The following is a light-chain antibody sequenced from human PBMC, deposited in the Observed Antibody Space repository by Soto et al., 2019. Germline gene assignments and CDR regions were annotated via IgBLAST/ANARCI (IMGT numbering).Light chain of an antibody. CDR3: QSFDSSLNVV. Sequence: QSALTQPASVSGSPGQSITISCTGTSSDVGGYNFVSWYQQHPGKAPKLMIYEVSNRPSGVSNRFSGSKSGTSASLAITGLRAEDEADYYCQSFDSSLNVVFGGGTKLTVL. CDR2: EVS. J-gene: IGLJ2*01. CDR1: SSDVGGYNF. V-gene: IGLV2-14*01.